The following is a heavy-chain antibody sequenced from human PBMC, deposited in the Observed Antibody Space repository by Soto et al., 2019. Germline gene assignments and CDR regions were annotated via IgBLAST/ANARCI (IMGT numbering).Heavy chain of an antibody. J-gene: IGHJ4*02. D-gene: IGHD3-22*01. CDR1: GGSFSGYY. CDR2: VSGSGGST. Sequence: ASETLSLTCAVYGGSFSGYYWSWIRQPPGKGLEWVSSVSGSGGSTYYADSVKGRFTISRDNSKNTLYLQMNSLRAEDTAVYYCARAGKEYYYDSSGYSDYWGQGTLVTVSS. CDR3: ARAGKEYYYDSSGYSDY. V-gene: IGHV3-23*01.